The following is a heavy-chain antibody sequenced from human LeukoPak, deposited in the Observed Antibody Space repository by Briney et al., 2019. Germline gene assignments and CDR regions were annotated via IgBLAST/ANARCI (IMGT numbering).Heavy chain of an antibody. J-gene: IGHJ3*02. CDR1: GGSISSYY. CDR2: IYYSGST. CDR3: ARRSSELDAFDI. Sequence: SETLSLTCTVSGGSISSYYWSWIRQPAGKGLEWIGYIYYSGSTNYNPSLKSRVTISVDTSKNQFSLKLSSVTAADTAVYYCARRSSELDAFDIWGQGTMVTVSS. D-gene: IGHD1-26*01. V-gene: IGHV4-59*08.